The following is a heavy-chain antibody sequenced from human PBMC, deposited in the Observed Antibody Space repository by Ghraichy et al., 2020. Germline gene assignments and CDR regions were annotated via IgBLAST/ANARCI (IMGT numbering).Heavy chain of an antibody. J-gene: IGHJ3*02. CDR3: VRDLTPYSSSWYGAFDI. Sequence: SETLSLTCTVSGGSISSYYWSWIRQPPGKGLEWIGYIYYSGSTNYNPSLKSRVTISVDTSKNQFSLKLSSVTAADTAVYYCVRDLTPYSSSWYGAFDIWGQGTMVTVSS. V-gene: IGHV4-59*01. D-gene: IGHD6-13*01. CDR1: GGSISSYY. CDR2: IYYSGST.